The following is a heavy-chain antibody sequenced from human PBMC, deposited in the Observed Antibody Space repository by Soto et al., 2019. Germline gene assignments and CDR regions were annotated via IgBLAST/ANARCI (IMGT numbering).Heavy chain of an antibody. V-gene: IGHV3-23*01. Sequence: GGSLRLSCAASGFTLSSYAMSWVRQAPGKGLEWVSTFSGTGGYTYYADSVKGRFTISRDDSESTLFLHMNSLRAADTAVYYCARGQRALITYGPFDPWGQGTLVTVSS. CDR2: FSGTGGYT. J-gene: IGHJ5*02. CDR1: GFTLSSYA. CDR3: ARGQRALITYGPFDP. D-gene: IGHD4-17*01.